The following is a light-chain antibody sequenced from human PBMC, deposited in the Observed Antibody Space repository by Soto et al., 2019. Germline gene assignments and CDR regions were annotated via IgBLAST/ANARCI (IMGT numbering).Light chain of an antibody. J-gene: IGKJ5*01. Sequence: DIQMTQSPSSVSASVGDRVTITCQASQDISNYLNWYQQKPGKAPKLLIYDASNLETGVPSRFSGSGSGTDFTFTISSLQPEDIATYYCQQYDNLPSITSGQGTRLEIK. CDR3: QQYDNLPSIT. CDR2: DAS. CDR1: QDISNY. V-gene: IGKV1-33*01.